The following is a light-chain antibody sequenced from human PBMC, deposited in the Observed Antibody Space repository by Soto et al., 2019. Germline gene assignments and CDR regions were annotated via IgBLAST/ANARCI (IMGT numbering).Light chain of an antibody. CDR1: QSISTY. V-gene: IGKV1-39*01. CDR2: AAS. Sequence: DIQMTQSPSSLSASVGDRVTITCRASQSISTYLNWYQQKVGIAPKLLIYAASSLQRGVPSRFSGSGSGTDFTLTISSLQPEDFATYYCQQSYSTPRTFGQGTKLEIK. J-gene: IGKJ2*02. CDR3: QQSYSTPRT.